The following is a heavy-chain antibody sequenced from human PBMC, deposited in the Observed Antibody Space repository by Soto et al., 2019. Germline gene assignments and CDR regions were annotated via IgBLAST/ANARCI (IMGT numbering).Heavy chain of an antibody. Sequence: QVQLVQSGAEVKKPGSSVKVSCKASGGTFSSYAISWVRQAPGQGLEWMGGIIPIFGTANYAQKFQGRVTITADKSTSTAYMELSSLRSEDTAVYYCASGDCSSTSCYRGGVYYYYGMDVWGQGTTVTVSS. CDR1: GGTFSSYA. J-gene: IGHJ6*02. CDR3: ASGDCSSTSCYRGGVYYYYGMDV. D-gene: IGHD2-2*01. CDR2: IIPIFGTA. V-gene: IGHV1-69*06.